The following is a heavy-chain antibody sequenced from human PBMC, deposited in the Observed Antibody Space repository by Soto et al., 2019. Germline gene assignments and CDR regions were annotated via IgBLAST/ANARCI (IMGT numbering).Heavy chain of an antibody. CDR2: ISSNGGST. CDR3: VKETYYDSSGYYYFDY. V-gene: IGHV3-64D*06. Sequence: GGSLRLSCSASGFTFSSYAMHWVRQAPGKGLEYVSAISSNGGSTYYADSVKGRFTISRDNSKNTLYLQMSSLRAEDTAVYYCVKETYYDSSGYYYFDYWGQGTRVTVSS. D-gene: IGHD3-22*01. J-gene: IGHJ4*02. CDR1: GFTFSSYA.